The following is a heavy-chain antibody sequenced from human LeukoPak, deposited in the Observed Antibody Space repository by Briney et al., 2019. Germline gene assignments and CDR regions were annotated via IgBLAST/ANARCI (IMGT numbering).Heavy chain of an antibody. D-gene: IGHD1-7*01. Sequence: ASVKVSCKTSGYTFTSYGISWVRQAPGQGLEWMGWISGHNVNTKYAQKLQGRLTMTTDTSTSTAYMELRSLRSEDTAVYYCARTVTGSTLPPKYWGQGTLVTVSS. CDR3: ARTVTGSTLPPKY. CDR2: ISGHNVNT. J-gene: IGHJ4*02. CDR1: GYTFTSYG. V-gene: IGHV1-18*01.